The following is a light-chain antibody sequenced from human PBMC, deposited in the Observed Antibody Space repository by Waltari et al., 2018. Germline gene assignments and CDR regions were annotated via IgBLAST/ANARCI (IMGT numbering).Light chain of an antibody. Sequence: QSALTQPASVSGSPGQSITLSCTGTSSDVGRYNLVAWYQQHQGKAPKLVIYEVTLRPPEVSSRFSGSKSGNTASLTISGLQAEDEADYYCCSYDGGKSLLFGGGTKLTVL. V-gene: IGLV2-23*02. J-gene: IGLJ2*01. CDR3: CSYDGGKSLL. CDR1: SSDVGRYNL. CDR2: EVT.